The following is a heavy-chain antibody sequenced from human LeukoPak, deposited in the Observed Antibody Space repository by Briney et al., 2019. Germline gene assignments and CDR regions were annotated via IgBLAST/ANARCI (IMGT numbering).Heavy chain of an antibody. J-gene: IGHJ4*02. Sequence: GGSLRLSCVASGFIFSMFSMNWVRQAPGKGLEWLSHISGSSSTIHYEDSVKGRFTISRDNAKNSLYLQMNSLRDEDTAVYYCAGDLSGTYPFDLWGQGTLVTVSS. CDR1: GFIFSMFS. CDR2: ISGSSSTI. V-gene: IGHV3-48*02. CDR3: AGDLSGTYPFDL. D-gene: IGHD1-26*01.